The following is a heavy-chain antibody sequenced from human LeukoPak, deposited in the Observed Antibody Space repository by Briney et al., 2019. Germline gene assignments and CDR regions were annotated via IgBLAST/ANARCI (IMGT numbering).Heavy chain of an antibody. J-gene: IGHJ5*02. CDR2: IYYSGST. CDR3: ARRVIQSVVITERNWFDP. Sequence: PSETLSLTCTVSGGSVSSGSYYWSWIRQSPGKGLEWIGFIYYSGSTNYNPSLKSRVTISVDTSKNQFSLKLTSVTAADTAVYYCARRVIQSVVITERNWFDPWGQGTLVTVSS. CDR1: GGSVSSGSYY. D-gene: IGHD2-2*01. V-gene: IGHV4-61*01.